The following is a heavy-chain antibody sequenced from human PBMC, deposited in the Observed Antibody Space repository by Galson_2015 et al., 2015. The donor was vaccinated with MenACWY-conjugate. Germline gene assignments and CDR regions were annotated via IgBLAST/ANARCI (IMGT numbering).Heavy chain of an antibody. V-gene: IGHV4-34*01. CDR1: GGSFSGYY. J-gene: IGHJ4*02. Sequence: SETLSLTCAVYGGSFSGYYWSWIRQPPGKGLEWIGEINHSGSTNYNPSLKSRVTISVDTSKNQFSLKLSSVTAADTAVYYCAGRIVGATTPSDYWGQGTLVTVSS. CDR2: INHSGST. D-gene: IGHD1-26*01. CDR3: AGRIVGATTPSDY.